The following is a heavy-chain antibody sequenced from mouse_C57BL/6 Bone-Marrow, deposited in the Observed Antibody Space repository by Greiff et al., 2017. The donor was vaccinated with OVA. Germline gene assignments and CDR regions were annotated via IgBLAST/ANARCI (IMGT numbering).Heavy chain of an antibody. CDR3: ARFPHYYGSSWSYYAMDY. J-gene: IGHJ4*01. V-gene: IGHV1-64*01. D-gene: IGHD1-1*01. CDR1: GYTFTSYW. Sequence: QVQLQQPGAELVKPGASVKLSCKASGYTFTSYWMHWVKQRPGQGLEWIGMIHPNSGSTNYNEKFKSKATLTVDKSYGTAYMQLSSLTSEDSAVYDCARFPHYYGSSWSYYAMDYWGQGTSVTVSS. CDR2: IHPNSGST.